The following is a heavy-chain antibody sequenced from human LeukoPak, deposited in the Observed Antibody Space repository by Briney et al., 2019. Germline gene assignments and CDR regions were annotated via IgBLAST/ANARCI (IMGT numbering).Heavy chain of an antibody. CDR2: INHSGST. D-gene: IGHD6-19*01. Sequence: SETLSLTCAVYGGSFSGYYWSWIRQPPGKGLEWIGEINHSGSTNYNPSLKSRVTISVDTSENQFSLKLGSVTAADTAVYYCARGRWLVPDYWGQGTLVTVSS. CDR1: GGSFSGYY. V-gene: IGHV4-34*01. J-gene: IGHJ4*02. CDR3: ARGRWLVPDY.